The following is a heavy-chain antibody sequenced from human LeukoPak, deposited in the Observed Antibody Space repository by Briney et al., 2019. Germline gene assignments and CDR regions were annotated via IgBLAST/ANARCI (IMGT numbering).Heavy chain of an antibody. V-gene: IGHV3-33*05. Sequence: GGSLRLSCAASEFSFSSYGMHWVRQAPGKGLEWVAVISYDGSNKYYADSVKGRLTISRDNSKNTLYLQMNSLRAEDTAVYYCARDLEDSSPFGAFDMWGQGTMVTVSS. CDR3: ARDLEDSSPFGAFDM. J-gene: IGHJ3*02. CDR1: EFSFSSYG. D-gene: IGHD3-22*01. CDR2: ISYDGSNK.